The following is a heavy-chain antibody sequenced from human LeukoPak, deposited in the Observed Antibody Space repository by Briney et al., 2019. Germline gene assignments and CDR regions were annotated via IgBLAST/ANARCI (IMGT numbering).Heavy chain of an antibody. CDR1: GFTFRSYA. D-gene: IGHD3-10*01. CDR3: ARDRRYYGSGSLGGFDY. CDR2: ISYDGSNK. J-gene: IGHJ4*02. V-gene: IGHV3-30*04. Sequence: PGRSLRLSCAASGFTFRSYAMHWVRKAPGKGLDWVGVISYDGSNKYYADSVKGRFTISRDDSKNTLYLQVNSLRAEDTAVYYCARDRRYYGSGSLGGFDYWGRGTLVTVSS.